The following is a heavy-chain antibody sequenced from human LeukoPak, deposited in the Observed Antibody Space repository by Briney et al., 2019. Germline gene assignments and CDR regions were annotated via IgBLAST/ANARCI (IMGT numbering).Heavy chain of an antibody. D-gene: IGHD3-10*01. Sequence: GGSLRLSCAASGFTFSSSGMSWVRQAPGKGLEWVSSITDSGINSYYGDSVMGRFTISRDNSKSTLYLQMNSLRAEDTAIYYCVKRESYYVDYWGQGTLVTVSS. J-gene: IGHJ4*02. V-gene: IGHV3-23*01. CDR2: ITDSGINS. CDR1: GFTFSSSG. CDR3: VKRESYYVDY.